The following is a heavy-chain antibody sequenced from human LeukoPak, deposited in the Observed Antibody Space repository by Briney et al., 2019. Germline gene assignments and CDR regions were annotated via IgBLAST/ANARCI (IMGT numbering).Heavy chain of an antibody. CDR2: IHYSGST. V-gene: IGHV4-30-4*01. CDR3: ARGRSGDYYGSGSYQSH. J-gene: IGHJ4*02. Sequence: SQTLSLTCTVSGGSISSGDYYWSRIHQPPGKGLEWIGYIHYSGSTYYNPSLKSRVTISVDTSKNLFSLKLSSVTAADTAVYYCARGRSGDYYGSGSYQSHWGQGTLVTVSS. CDR1: GGSISSGDYY. D-gene: IGHD3-10*01.